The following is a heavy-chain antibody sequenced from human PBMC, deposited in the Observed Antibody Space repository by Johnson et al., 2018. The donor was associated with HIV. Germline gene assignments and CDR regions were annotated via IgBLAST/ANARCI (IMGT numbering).Heavy chain of an antibody. CDR1: GFLFSRYA. Sequence: VQLVESGGGVVQPGRSLRLSCAASGFLFSRYAMHWVRQAPGKGLEWVAVISNDGSNKYYADSVKGRFTISRDNSKNTLYLQMNSLRAEDTAVYYCAKEYYNFWRGPDAFDIWGQGIMVTVSS. D-gene: IGHD3-3*01. J-gene: IGHJ3*02. CDR2: ISNDGSNK. V-gene: IGHV3-30*04. CDR3: AKEYYNFWRGPDAFDI.